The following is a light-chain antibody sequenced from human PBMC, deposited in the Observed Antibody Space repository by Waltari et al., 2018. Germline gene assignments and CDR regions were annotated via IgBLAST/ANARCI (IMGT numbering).Light chain of an antibody. V-gene: IGLV2-23*01. CDR1: SSDVGTYTF. CDR2: EGN. Sequence: QSALTQPASVSGSPGQSITISCTGTSSDVGTYTFSSWYQQNPGKAPKLMIYEGNKRPAVVAKRFSGSKAGNTASLTISGLQAEDEADYYCYSYAGSGTWVFGGGTKLTVL. CDR3: YSYAGSGTWV. J-gene: IGLJ3*02.